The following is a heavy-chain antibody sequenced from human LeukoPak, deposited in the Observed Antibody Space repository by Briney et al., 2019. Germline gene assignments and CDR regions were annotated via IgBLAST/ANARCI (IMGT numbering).Heavy chain of an antibody. Sequence: GGSLRLSCAASGFSFSTYGMHWVRQAPGKGLEWVAVIWFDGSNKYYADSVKGRFTISRDNSQNTLYLQMNSLRAEDTAVYYCARDPGGFDYWGQGTLVTVSS. D-gene: IGHD3-10*01. CDR2: IWFDGSNK. CDR3: ARDPGGFDY. CDR1: GFSFSTYG. V-gene: IGHV3-33*01. J-gene: IGHJ4*02.